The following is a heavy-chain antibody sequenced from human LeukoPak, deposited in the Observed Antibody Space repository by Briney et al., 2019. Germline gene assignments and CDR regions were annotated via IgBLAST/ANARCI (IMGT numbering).Heavy chain of an antibody. CDR1: GFTFSSYW. Sequence: GGSLRLSCAASGFTFSSYWMSWVRQAPGKGLEWVANIKQDGSEKYYVDSVKGRFTISRDNAKNSLYLQMNSLRAEDTAVYYCARFYYYDSSGYYYPFGYWGQGTLVTVSS. CDR2: IKQDGSEK. D-gene: IGHD3-22*01. CDR3: ARFYYYDSSGYYYPFGY. V-gene: IGHV3-7*01. J-gene: IGHJ4*02.